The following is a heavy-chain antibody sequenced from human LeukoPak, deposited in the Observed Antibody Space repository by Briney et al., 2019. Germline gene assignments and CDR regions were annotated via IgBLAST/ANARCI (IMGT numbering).Heavy chain of an antibody. J-gene: IGHJ4*02. CDR3: AKDLDEYYFDY. CDR1: GFTFSSYG. Sequence: GRSLRLSCAASGFTFSSYGMHWVRQAPGKGLEWVAVISYDGSNKYYADSVKGRFTISRDNSKNTLYLQMNSLRAEDTAVYYCAKDLDEYYFDYWGRGTLITVSS. V-gene: IGHV3-30*18. D-gene: IGHD1-1*01. CDR2: ISYDGSNK.